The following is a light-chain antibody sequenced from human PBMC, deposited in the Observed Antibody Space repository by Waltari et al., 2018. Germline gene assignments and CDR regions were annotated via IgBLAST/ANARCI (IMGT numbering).Light chain of an antibody. CDR1: SSAVGGYNY. V-gene: IGLV2-8*01. CDR2: EVN. J-gene: IGLJ2*01. Sequence: QSALTQPPSPSGSPGQSVTISCTGTSSAVGGYNYFSCYQQHPGKAPKPIISEVNKRPSGVPDRFSGSKSGNTASLTVSGLQADDEADYYCSSYSGSNNLGVFGGGTKLTVL. CDR3: SSYSGSNNLGV.